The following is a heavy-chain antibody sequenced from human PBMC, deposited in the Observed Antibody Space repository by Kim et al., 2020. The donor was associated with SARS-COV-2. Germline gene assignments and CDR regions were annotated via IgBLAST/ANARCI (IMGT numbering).Heavy chain of an antibody. J-gene: IGHJ5*02. CDR2: IYYSGST. CDR1: GGSISSYY. CDR3: ARDAGYTYNWFDP. V-gene: IGHV4-59*01. D-gene: IGHD6-13*01. Sequence: SETLSLTCTVSGGSISSYYWSWIRQPPGKGLEWIGYIYYSGSTNYNPSLKSRVTISVDTSKNQFSLKLSSVTAADTAVYYCARDAGYTYNWFDPWGQGTLVTVSS.